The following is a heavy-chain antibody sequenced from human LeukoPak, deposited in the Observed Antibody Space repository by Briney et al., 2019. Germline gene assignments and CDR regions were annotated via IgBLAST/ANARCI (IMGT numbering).Heavy chain of an antibody. CDR2: INTNTGNP. CDR1: GYTFTSYA. CDR3: ARDGSDYGDYVGSDY. Sequence: ASVKVSCKASGYTFTSYAMNWARQAPGQGLEWMGWINTNTGNPTYAQGFTGRFVFSLDTSVSTAYLQISSLKAEDTAVYYCARDGSDYGDYVGSDYWGQGTLVTVSS. D-gene: IGHD4-17*01. J-gene: IGHJ4*02. V-gene: IGHV7-4-1*02.